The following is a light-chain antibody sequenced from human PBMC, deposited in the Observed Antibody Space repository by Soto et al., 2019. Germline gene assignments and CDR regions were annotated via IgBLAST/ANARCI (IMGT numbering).Light chain of an antibody. V-gene: IGLV1-51*01. J-gene: IGLJ2*01. CDR3: ATWDRILRAVV. CDR2: DGN. Sequence: QSVLTQPPSVSAAPGQKVSISCSGSGSNIGNYSVSSYQPLPATAPKLLMYDGNKRPSGIPDRFSGSRSGTSATLGITVLQTGDEADYYCATWDRILRAVVFGGGTKVTVL. CDR1: GSNIGNYS.